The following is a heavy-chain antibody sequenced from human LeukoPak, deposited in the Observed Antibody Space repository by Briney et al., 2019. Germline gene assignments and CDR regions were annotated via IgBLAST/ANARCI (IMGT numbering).Heavy chain of an antibody. D-gene: IGHD3-10*01. J-gene: IGHJ4*02. CDR1: GFTFSNAW. Sequence: GGSLRLSCAASGFTFSNAWMSWVRQAPGKGLEWVGRIKSETDGGTTDYAAPVKGRFTISRDDSKNTLYLQMNSLKTEDTAVYYCTPTYYYGSGANYWGQGTLVTVSS. CDR3: TPTYYYGSGANY. V-gene: IGHV3-15*01. CDR2: IKSETDGGTT.